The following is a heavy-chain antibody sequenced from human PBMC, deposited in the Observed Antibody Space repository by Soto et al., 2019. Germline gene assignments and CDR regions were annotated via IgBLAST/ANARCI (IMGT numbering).Heavy chain of an antibody. D-gene: IGHD2-2*02. Sequence: GGSLRLSCAVSGFTFTSYSMSWVRQAPGEGLEWVANIQQGGSEKYYVDSVKGRFTISRDNAKNSLYLQMNSLRAEGTAVYYCARDLPGYCTTTDCYSYFDYWGQGTLVTVSS. CDR1: GFTFTSYS. J-gene: IGHJ4*02. CDR2: IQQGGSEK. CDR3: ARDLPGYCTTTDCYSYFDY. V-gene: IGHV3-7*03.